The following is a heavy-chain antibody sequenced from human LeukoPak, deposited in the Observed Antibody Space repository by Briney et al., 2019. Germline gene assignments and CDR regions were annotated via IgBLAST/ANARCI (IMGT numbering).Heavy chain of an antibody. Sequence: GESLKISCKGSGYSFTSYWIGWVRQMPGKGLECMGIIYPGDSDTRYSPSFQGQVTISADKSISTAYLQWSSLKASDTAVYYCARATIMGATQSPFDYWGQGTLVTVSS. CDR3: ARATIMGATQSPFDY. J-gene: IGHJ4*02. V-gene: IGHV5-51*01. D-gene: IGHD1-26*01. CDR2: IYPGDSDT. CDR1: GYSFTSYW.